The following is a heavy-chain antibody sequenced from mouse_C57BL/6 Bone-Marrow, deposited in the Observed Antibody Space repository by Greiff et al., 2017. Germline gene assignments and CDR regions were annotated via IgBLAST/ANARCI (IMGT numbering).Heavy chain of an antibody. J-gene: IGHJ2*01. CDR2: IYPRSGNT. D-gene: IGHD1-1*01. V-gene: IGHV1-81*01. CDR3: ARRDNYGSSSVDY. CDR1: GYTFTSYG. Sequence: QVQLQQSGAELARPGASVKLSCKASGYTFTSYGISWVKQRTGQGLEWIGAIYPRSGNTYYNEKFKGKATLTADKSSSTAYMELRSLTSEDSAVYFCARRDNYGSSSVDYWGQGTTLTVSS.